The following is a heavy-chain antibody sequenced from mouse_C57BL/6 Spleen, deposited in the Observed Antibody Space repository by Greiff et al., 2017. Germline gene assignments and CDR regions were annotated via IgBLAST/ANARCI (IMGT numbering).Heavy chain of an antibody. CDR1: GYTFTSYW. Sequence: VQLQQSGAELANPGASVKLSCKASGYTFTSYWMHWVKKRHGRGVAWIGYFLPRRGYTQSNQKFNDKATLTADKCSGTAYMQRSSLTNEDSAVYYGARKGYDWCADWGQWAVVTASA. CDR2: FLPRRGYT. V-gene: IGHV1-7*01. J-gene: IGHJ3*01. CDR3: ARKGYDWCAD. D-gene: IGHD2-2*01.